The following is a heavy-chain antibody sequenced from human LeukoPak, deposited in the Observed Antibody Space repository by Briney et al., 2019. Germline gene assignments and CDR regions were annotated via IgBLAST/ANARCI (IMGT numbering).Heavy chain of an antibody. D-gene: IGHD3-22*01. V-gene: IGHV3-23*01. Sequence: GGSLRLSCAASGFTFSSYAMSWVRQAPVKELEWVSAISGSGGSTYYADSVKGRFTISRDNSKNTLYLQMNSLRAEDTAVYYCAKGEDLYYYDSSGSLVYWGQGTLVTVSS. CDR3: AKGEDLYYYDSSGSLVY. CDR2: ISGSGGST. CDR1: GFTFSSYA. J-gene: IGHJ4*02.